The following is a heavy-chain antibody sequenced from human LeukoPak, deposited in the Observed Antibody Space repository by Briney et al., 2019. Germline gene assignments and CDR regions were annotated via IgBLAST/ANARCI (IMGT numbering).Heavy chain of an antibody. J-gene: IGHJ5*02. D-gene: IGHD3-3*01. Sequence: SVKVSCKASGGTFSSYTISWLRQAPGQGLEWMGRIIPILGIANYAQKFQGRVTITADKSTSTAYMELSCLRSEDTAVYYCARVRGIFGVVITSYNWFDPWGQGTLVTVSS. CDR1: GGTFSSYT. V-gene: IGHV1-69*02. CDR3: ARVRGIFGVVITSYNWFDP. CDR2: IIPILGIA.